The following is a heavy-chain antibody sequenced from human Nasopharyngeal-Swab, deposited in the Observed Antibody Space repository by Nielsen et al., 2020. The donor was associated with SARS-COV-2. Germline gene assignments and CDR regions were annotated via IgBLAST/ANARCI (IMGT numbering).Heavy chain of an antibody. D-gene: IGHD2-2*01. CDR1: GFTFSSYS. CDR3: ARELRRVVPAASGFRYYYYYYMDV. CDR2: ISSSSSTI. Sequence: GGSLRLSCAASGFTFSSYSMNWVRQAPGKGLEWVSYISSSSSTIDYADSVKGRFTISRDNAKNSLYLQMNSLRDEDTAVYYCARELRRVVPAASGFRYYYYYYMDVWGKGTTVTVSS. V-gene: IGHV3-48*02. J-gene: IGHJ6*03.